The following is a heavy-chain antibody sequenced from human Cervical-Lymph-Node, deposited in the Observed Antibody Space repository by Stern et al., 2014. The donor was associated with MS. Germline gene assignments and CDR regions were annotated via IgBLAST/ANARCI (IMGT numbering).Heavy chain of an antibody. CDR3: ARSLYSGSFVGDY. D-gene: IGHD1-26*01. J-gene: IGHJ4*02. V-gene: IGHV3-21*01. CDR2: ISDRCNYI. Sequence: EVQLVESGGGLVKPGGSLRLSCAASGFAFSIYSMNWVRQAPGKGLEWVSYISDRCNYIYYADSVKGRFTISRDNAKNSLYLQMNSLRAEDTAVYFCARSLYSGSFVGDYWGQGALVTVSS. CDR1: GFAFSIYS.